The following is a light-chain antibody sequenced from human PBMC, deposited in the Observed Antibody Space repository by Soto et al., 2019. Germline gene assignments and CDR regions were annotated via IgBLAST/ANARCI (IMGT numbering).Light chain of an antibody. Sequence: QSVLTQPPSASGTPGQRVTISCSGSSSNIGSNTVNWYQQLPGTAPKLLIYNNNQRPSGVPDRFSGSKSGTSASLAISGLQSEDEADYYCATWHDTLNGWVFGGGTKVTVL. CDR3: ATWHDTLNGWV. J-gene: IGLJ3*02. V-gene: IGLV1-44*01. CDR1: SSNIGSNT. CDR2: NNN.